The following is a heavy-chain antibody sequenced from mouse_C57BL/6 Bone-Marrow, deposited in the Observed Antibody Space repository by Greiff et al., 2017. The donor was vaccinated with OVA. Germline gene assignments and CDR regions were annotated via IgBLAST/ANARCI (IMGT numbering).Heavy chain of an antibody. D-gene: IGHD2-4*01. J-gene: IGHJ3*01. V-gene: IGHV1-26*01. CDR3: AREGVYYDYDGAD. Sequence: VHVKQSGPELVKPGASVKISCKASGYTFTDYYMNWVKQSHGKSLEWIGDINPNNGGTSYNQKFKGKATLTVDKSYSTAYMELRSLTSEDSAVYYCAREGVYYDYDGADWGKGTLVTVSA. CDR1: GYTFTDYY. CDR2: INPNNGGT.